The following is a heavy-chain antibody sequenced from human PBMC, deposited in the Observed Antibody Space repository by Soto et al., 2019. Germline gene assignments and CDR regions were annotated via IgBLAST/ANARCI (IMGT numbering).Heavy chain of an antibody. CDR1: GGSFSGYF. CDR2: INHSGIT. J-gene: IGHJ4*02. CDR3: VRGPYNYNSRYFDY. V-gene: IGHV4-34*01. D-gene: IGHD1-1*01. Sequence: SETLSLTCTVSGGSFSGYFWTWIRQPPGKGLEWLAEINHSGITHYNPSVESRVSMSVDTSKNQFSLRLYSVTAADTAVYYCVRGPYNYNSRYFDYWGQGTLVTVSS.